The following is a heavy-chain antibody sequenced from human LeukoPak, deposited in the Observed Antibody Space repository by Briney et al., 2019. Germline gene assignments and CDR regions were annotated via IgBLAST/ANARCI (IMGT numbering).Heavy chain of an antibody. V-gene: IGHV1-2*02. Sequence: ASVKVFCKASVYTFTGYYMQRVRQAAGPGLEWIGWINTNSGGTNYAQKFQGRVTMTRDTSISTAYMELSRLRADDTAVYYCARERGQLVRDAFDIWGQGTMVTVSS. CDR1: VYTFTGYY. CDR2: INTNSGGT. D-gene: IGHD6-6*01. CDR3: ARERGQLVRDAFDI. J-gene: IGHJ3*02.